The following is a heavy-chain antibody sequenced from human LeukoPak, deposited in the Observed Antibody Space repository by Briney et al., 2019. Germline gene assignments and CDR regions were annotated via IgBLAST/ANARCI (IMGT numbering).Heavy chain of an antibody. V-gene: IGHV3-23*01. CDR1: GFTFSSYA. J-gene: IGHJ4*02. CDR3: ARIPGYCSSTSCYAWFDY. Sequence: GGSLRLSCAASGFTFSSYAMSWVRQAPGKGLEWVSAISGSGGSTYYADSVKGRFTISRDNSKNTLYLQMNSLRAEDTAVYYCARIPGYCSSTSCYAWFDYWGQGTLVTVSS. CDR2: ISGSGGST. D-gene: IGHD2-2*03.